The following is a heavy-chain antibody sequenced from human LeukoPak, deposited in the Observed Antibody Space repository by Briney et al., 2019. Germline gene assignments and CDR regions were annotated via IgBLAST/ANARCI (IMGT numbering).Heavy chain of an antibody. Sequence: GGSLRLSCAASGFTFSSYAMSWVRQAPGKGLEWVSAISGSGGSTYYADSVKGRFTISRDNAKNSLYLQMNSLRAEDTALYYCAKSRSGYDLYVDYWGQGTLVTVSS. D-gene: IGHD5-12*01. CDR3: AKSRSGYDLYVDY. CDR1: GFTFSSYA. CDR2: ISGSGGST. V-gene: IGHV3-23*01. J-gene: IGHJ4*02.